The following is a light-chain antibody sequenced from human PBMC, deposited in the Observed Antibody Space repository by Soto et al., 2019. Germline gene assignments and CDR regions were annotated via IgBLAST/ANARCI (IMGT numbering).Light chain of an antibody. V-gene: IGLV1-47*01. Sequence: QSVLTRPPSASGTPGQRVTISCSGSSSNIGSNYVYWYQQLPGTAPKLLMSTDSQRPSGVPDRFSGSKSGTSASLAISGLRSEDEADYYCAAWDDSLSSYVFGIGTKLTVL. CDR3: AAWDDSLSSYV. CDR2: TDS. J-gene: IGLJ1*01. CDR1: SSNIGSNY.